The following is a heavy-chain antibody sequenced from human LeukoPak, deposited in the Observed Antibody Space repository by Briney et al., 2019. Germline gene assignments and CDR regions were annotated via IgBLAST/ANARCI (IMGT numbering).Heavy chain of an antibody. V-gene: IGHV3-7*01. CDR1: GFTFSNYW. Sequence: GGSLRLSCAASGFTFSNYWMSWVRQAPGKGLEWVAIIKQDGSEKYSVDSVKGRFIISRDNAKNSLYLQMNRLRVEDTALYCCARDSLEYTTSSAAYWGQGALVTVSS. CDR2: IKQDGSEK. CDR3: ARDSLEYTTSSAAY. D-gene: IGHD6-13*01. J-gene: IGHJ4*02.